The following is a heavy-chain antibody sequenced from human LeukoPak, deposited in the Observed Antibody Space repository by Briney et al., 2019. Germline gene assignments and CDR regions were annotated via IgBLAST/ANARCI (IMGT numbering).Heavy chain of an antibody. Sequence: GGSLRLSCTAYGFTFGGHAMSWVRQAPGKGVEWVDFIRSKTCGCTTEYAAAVKDRFTISRDDSRSIAYLQMNSLKTEDTAVYYCTRGPIQQLLYYGMDVWGQGTTVTVSS. CDR1: GFTFGGHA. CDR2: IRSKTCGCTT. D-gene: IGHD5-18*01. J-gene: IGHJ6*02. CDR3: TRGPIQQLLYYGMDV. V-gene: IGHV3-49*04.